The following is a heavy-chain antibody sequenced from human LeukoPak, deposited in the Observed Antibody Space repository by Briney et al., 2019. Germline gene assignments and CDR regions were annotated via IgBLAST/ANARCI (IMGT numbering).Heavy chain of an antibody. CDR1: GFTFSSYA. D-gene: IGHD2-2*01. CDR3: AGLGYCSSTSCAFHYMDV. Sequence: GGSLRLSCAASGFTFSSYAMHWVRQAPGKGLEWVAVISYDGSNKYYADSVKGRFTISRDNSKNTLYLQMNSLRAEDTAVYYCAGLGYCSSTSCAFHYMDVWGKGTTVTVSS. V-gene: IGHV3-30-3*01. CDR2: ISYDGSNK. J-gene: IGHJ6*03.